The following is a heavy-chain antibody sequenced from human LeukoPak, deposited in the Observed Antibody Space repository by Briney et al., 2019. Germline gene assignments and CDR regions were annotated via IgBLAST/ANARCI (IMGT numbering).Heavy chain of an antibody. CDR2: IYYSGST. V-gene: IGHV4-59*01. CDR3: ARVVRGVIDYFGAFDI. CDR1: GGSISSYY. J-gene: IGHJ3*02. Sequence: PSETLSLTCTVSGGSISSYYWSWIRQPPGKGLEWIGYIYYSGSTNYNPSLKSRVTISVDTSKNQFSLKLSSVTAADTAVYYCARVVRGVIDYFGAFDIWGQGTMVTVSS. D-gene: IGHD3-10*01.